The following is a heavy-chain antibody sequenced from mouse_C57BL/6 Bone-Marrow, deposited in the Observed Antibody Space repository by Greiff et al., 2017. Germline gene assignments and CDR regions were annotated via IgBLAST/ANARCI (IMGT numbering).Heavy chain of an antibody. V-gene: IGHV1-85*01. J-gene: IGHJ1*03. CDR2: IYPRDGST. CDR1: GYTFTSYD. CDR3: GRLEFGGNSGDCYFDV. D-gene: IGHD1-1*01. Sequence: QVQLQQSGPELVKPGASVKLSCKASGYTFTSYDINWVKQRPGQGLEWIGWIYPRDGSTKYNEKFKGKATLTVDTSSSTAYMELHSLTSEDSAVYFWGRLEFGGNSGDCYFDVWGTGTTVTVSS.